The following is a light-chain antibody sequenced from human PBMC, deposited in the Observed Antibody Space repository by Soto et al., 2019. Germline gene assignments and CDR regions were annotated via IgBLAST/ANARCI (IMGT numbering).Light chain of an antibody. Sequence: DIQMTQPPSTLSASVGDRVTITSRASQSISVWLAWYQQKPGKAPKLLIYKASSLESGVPSRFSGSGSGTEFTLTISSLQPDDFATYYCQQYNSYPWTFGQGTKVDIK. CDR1: QSISVW. V-gene: IGKV1-5*03. J-gene: IGKJ1*01. CDR2: KAS. CDR3: QQYNSYPWT.